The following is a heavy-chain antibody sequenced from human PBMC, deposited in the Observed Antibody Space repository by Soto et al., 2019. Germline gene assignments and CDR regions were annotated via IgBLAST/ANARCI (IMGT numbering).Heavy chain of an antibody. Sequence: QITLKESGPTLVKPTQTLTLTCTFSGLSLSTTGVGVGWIRQPPGKALEWLALIYWDDDKRYSPSLKSRLTITKDTSTNQVVLTMTNMDPVATATYYCVQSRCGGDCLQSYSSHSYYGLDVWGQGTTVTVSS. CDR1: GLSLSTTGVG. CDR2: IYWDDDK. D-gene: IGHD2-21*02. J-gene: IGHJ6*02. CDR3: VQSRCGGDCLQSYSSHSYYGLDV. V-gene: IGHV2-5*02.